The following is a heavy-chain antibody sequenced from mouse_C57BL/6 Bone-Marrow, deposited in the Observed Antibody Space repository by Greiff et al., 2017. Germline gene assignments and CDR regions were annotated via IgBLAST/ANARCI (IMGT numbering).Heavy chain of an antibody. J-gene: IGHJ4*01. Sequence: QVQLQQSGAELVKPGASVKLSCKASGYTFTSYWLHWVKPRPGRGLEWIGRIDPNSGGTKYNEKFKSKATLTVDKPSSTAYMQLSSLTSEDSAVYYCARGYYGSSRYYYAKDYWGQGTSVTVSS. V-gene: IGHV1-72*01. CDR3: ARGYYGSSRYYYAKDY. CDR1: GYTFTSYW. CDR2: IDPNSGGT. D-gene: IGHD1-1*01.